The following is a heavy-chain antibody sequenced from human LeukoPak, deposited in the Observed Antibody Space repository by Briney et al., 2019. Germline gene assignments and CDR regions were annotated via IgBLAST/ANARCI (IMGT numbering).Heavy chain of an antibody. CDR1: GGSISSSSYY. J-gene: IGHJ6*04. D-gene: IGHD3-3*01. V-gene: IGHV4-39*01. CDR3: ARSPLSRFLDV. Sequence: SETLSLTCTVSGGSISSSSYYWGWIRQPPGKGLEWIGSIYYGGSTYYNPSLKSRVTISVDTSKNQFSLKLSSVTAADTAVYYCARSPLSRFLDVWGKGTTVTVSS. CDR2: IYYGGST.